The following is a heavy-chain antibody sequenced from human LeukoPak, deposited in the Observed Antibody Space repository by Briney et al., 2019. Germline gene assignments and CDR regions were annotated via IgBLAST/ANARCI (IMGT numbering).Heavy chain of an antibody. CDR2: ISSSGST. CDR1: GDSISSGDYY. CDR3: ARALPHCNWFDP. J-gene: IGHJ5*02. Sequence: PSETLSLTCTVSGDSISSGDYYWSWIRQPAGKGLEWIGRISSSGSTNYNPSLKSRVTISLDTSKNQFSLKLSSVTAADTAVYYCARALPHCNWFDPWGQGTLVTVSS. V-gene: IGHV4-61*02.